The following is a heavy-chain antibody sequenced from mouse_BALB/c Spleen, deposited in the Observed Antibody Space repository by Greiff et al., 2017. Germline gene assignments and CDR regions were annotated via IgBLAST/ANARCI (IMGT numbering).Heavy chain of an antibody. J-gene: IGHJ4*01. CDR1: GFSLTSYG. CDR3: ASDYDPYYAMDY. Sequence: VHLVESGPGLVQPSQSLSITCTVSGFSLTSYGVHWVRQSPGKGLEWLGVIWSGGSTDYNAAFISRLSISKDNSKSQVFFKMNSLQANDTAIYYCASDYDPYYAMDYWGQGTSVTVSS. CDR2: IWSGGST. V-gene: IGHV2-2*02. D-gene: IGHD2-4*01.